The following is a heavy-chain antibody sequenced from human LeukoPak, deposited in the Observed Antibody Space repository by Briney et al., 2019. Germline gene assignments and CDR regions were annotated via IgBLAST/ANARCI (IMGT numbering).Heavy chain of an antibody. Sequence: PETLSPTCTVSGGSIISSDYHWGWVRQPPGKGLEWIGTISYSGNTDYNPSLRSRVTISVDTSNNQFSLRLGSVTAADTAVYHCARHCCSGPAKRVFDIWGQGTMVTVSS. J-gene: IGHJ3*02. CDR1: GGSIISSDYH. D-gene: IGHD2-15*01. CDR2: ISYSGNT. V-gene: IGHV4-39*01. CDR3: ARHCCSGPAKRVFDI.